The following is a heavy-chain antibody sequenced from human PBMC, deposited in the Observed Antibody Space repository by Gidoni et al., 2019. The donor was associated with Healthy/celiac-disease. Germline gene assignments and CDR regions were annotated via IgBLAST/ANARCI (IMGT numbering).Heavy chain of an antibody. D-gene: IGHD3-10*01. CDR3: AKDLNDITMVRGVLGGAFDI. J-gene: IGHJ3*02. CDR2: ISGSGGSK. V-gene: IGHV3-23*01. CDR1: GFTFSSYA. Sequence: EVQLLESGGGLVQPGGSLRLSCAASGFTFSSYAMRWVRQAPGKGLEWVSAISGSGGSKYYEDSVKGRCIISRDNSKNTLYLQMNSLRAEDTAVYYCAKDLNDITMVRGVLGGAFDIWGQGTMVTVSS.